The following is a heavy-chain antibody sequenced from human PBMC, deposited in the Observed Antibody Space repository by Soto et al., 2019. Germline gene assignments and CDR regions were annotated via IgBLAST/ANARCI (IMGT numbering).Heavy chain of an antibody. CDR3: ARSTYYYDSSGDHPMDYFDY. V-gene: IGHV4-30-4*01. CDR1: GGSISSGDYY. D-gene: IGHD3-22*01. CDR2: IYYSGST. Sequence: QVQLQESGPGLVKPSQTLSLTCTVSGGSISSGDYYWSWIRQPPGKGLEWIGSIYYSGSTYYNPSIKSRVTISVDTSKNQFSLKLSYVTAADTAVYYCARSTYYYDSSGDHPMDYFDYWGQGTLVTVSS. J-gene: IGHJ4*02.